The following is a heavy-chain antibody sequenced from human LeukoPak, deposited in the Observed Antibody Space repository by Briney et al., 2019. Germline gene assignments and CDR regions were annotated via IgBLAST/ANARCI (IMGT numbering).Heavy chain of an antibody. CDR3: ARVGYSSSWYWFDP. Sequence: GETPKTSCQGSGYSFTSYWIGWVRQMPGKGLEWMGIIYPGDSATRYSPSFQGQVTISADKSISTAYLQWSSLKASDTAMYYCARVGYSSSWYWFDPWGEGTLVTVSS. CDR1: GYSFTSYW. D-gene: IGHD6-13*01. V-gene: IGHV5-51*01. CDR2: IYPGDSAT. J-gene: IGHJ5*02.